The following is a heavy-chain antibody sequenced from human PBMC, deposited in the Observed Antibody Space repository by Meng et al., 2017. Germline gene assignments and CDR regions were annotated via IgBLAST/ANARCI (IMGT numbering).Heavy chain of an antibody. CDR1: GYSFTSYW. D-gene: IGHD1-26*01. Sequence: GESLKISCKGSGYSFTSYWICWVRQMPGKGLEWMGIIYPGDSDTRYSPSFQGQVTISAAKSISTAYLQWSSLKASDTAMYYCARHSGYSGSYSDYWRQGTLVTVSS. CDR2: IYPGDSDT. V-gene: IGHV5-51*01. CDR3: ARHSGYSGSYSDY. J-gene: IGHJ4*02.